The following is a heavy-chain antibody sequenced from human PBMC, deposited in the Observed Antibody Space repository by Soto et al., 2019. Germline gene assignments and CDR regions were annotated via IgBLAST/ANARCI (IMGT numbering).Heavy chain of an antibody. D-gene: IGHD6-19*01. J-gene: IGHJ4*02. V-gene: IGHV3-11*01. CDR3: ARAGYSSGWVDY. CDR1: GFTFSDYY. Sequence: QVPLVESGGGLVKPGGSLRLSCAASGFTFSDYYMTWIRQAPGKGLEWISYISSSGSHRFYAASVKGRFTIARDNDKNSLYVQLNSLRAEDTAMYYCARAGYSSGWVDYWGQGTLVTVSS. CDR2: ISSSGSHR.